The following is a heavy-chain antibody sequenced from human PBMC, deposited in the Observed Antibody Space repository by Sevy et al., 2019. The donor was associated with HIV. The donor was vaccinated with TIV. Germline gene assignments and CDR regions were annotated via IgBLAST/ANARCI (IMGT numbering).Heavy chain of an antibody. V-gene: IGHV3-21*06. Sequence: GRSLRLSCIASGFSFDTYSMNWVRQTPGQGLEWVSSISSGSSYIYYADSVKGRFTISRDNAKNSLSLEMNSLRVEDTAIYYCARDDYDTTPCAFDVWGQGTMVTVSS. CDR1: GFSFDTYS. D-gene: IGHD3-22*01. CDR3: ARDDYDTTPCAFDV. J-gene: IGHJ3*01. CDR2: ISSGSSYI.